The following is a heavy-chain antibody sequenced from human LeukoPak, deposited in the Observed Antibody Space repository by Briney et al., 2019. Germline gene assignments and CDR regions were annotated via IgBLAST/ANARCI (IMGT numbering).Heavy chain of an antibody. CDR2: INHSGST. D-gene: IGHD5-12*01. J-gene: IGHJ4*02. CDR3: ARGLGSGSYYFDY. CDR1: GGSFRGYY. V-gene: IGHV4-34*01. Sequence: SETLSLTCAVYGGSFRGYYWSWIRQPPGKGLEWIGEINHSGSTNYNPSLKSRVTISVDTSKNQFSLKLSSVTAADTAVYYYARGLGSGSYYFDYWGQGTLVTVSS.